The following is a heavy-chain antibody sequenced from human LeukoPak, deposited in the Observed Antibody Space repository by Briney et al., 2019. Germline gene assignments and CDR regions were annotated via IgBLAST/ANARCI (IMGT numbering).Heavy chain of an antibody. Sequence: SVKVSCKASGGTFSSYAISWVRQAPGQGLEWMGRIIPILGIANYAQKFQGRVTITADKSTSTAYMELSSLRSKDTAVYYCARTGIAVAGPFDYWGQGTLVTVSS. J-gene: IGHJ4*02. CDR1: GGTFSSYA. CDR2: IIPILGIA. D-gene: IGHD6-19*01. CDR3: ARTGIAVAGPFDY. V-gene: IGHV1-69*04.